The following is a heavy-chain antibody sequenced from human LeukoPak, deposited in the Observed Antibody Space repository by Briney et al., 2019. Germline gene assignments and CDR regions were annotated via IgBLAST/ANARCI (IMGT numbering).Heavy chain of an antibody. CDR1: GFTFSNAW. CDR3: TTDEGFIYCSSTSCYREDY. J-gene: IGHJ4*02. Sequence: GGSLRLSCAASGFTFSNAWMSWVRQAPGKGLEWVGRIKSKTDGGTTDYAAPVKGRFTISRDDSKNTLYLQMNSLKTEDTAVYYCTTDEGFIYCSSTSCYREDYWGQGTLVTVSS. D-gene: IGHD2-2*01. CDR2: IKSKTDGGTT. V-gene: IGHV3-15*01.